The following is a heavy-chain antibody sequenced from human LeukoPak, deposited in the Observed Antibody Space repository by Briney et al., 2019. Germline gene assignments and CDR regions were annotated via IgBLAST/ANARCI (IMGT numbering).Heavy chain of an antibody. V-gene: IGHV3-66*01. CDR3: ARDSGYSGYDPRRWFDP. J-gene: IGHJ5*02. D-gene: IGHD5-12*01. CDR1: GFTVSSNY. Sequence: GGSLRLSCAASGFTVSSNYMSWVRQAPGKGLEWVSVIYSGGSTYYADSVKGRFTISRDNSKNTLYLQMNSLRAEDTAVYYCARDSGYSGYDPRRWFDPRGQGTLVTVSS. CDR2: IYSGGST.